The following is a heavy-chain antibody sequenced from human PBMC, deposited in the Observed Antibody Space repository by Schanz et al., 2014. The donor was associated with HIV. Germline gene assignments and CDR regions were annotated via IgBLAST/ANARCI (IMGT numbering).Heavy chain of an antibody. CDR2: ISGYKGNT. Sequence: QIQLVQSGAEVKKPGASVKVSCRASGYTFTTYGITWVRQAPGQGLEWMGWISGYKGNTNYAQKLQGRVTMTTDTSTSTAYMELRSLRSEDSAVYYCARASYSGTYYTWFDPWGQGTLVTVSS. D-gene: IGHD1-26*01. CDR1: GYTFTTYG. J-gene: IGHJ5*02. V-gene: IGHV1-18*01. CDR3: ARASYSGTYYTWFDP.